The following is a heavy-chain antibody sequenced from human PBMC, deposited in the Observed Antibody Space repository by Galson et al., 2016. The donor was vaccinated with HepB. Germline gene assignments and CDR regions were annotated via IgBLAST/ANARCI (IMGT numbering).Heavy chain of an antibody. CDR2: ISGSGGST. Sequence: LRLSCAVSGITFRSYIMNWVRQAPGKGLEWVSVISGSGGSTDYADSVKGRSTISRDNAKNSLYLEMNSLRDEDTAVYYCARDDYFRLGYWGQGTLVTVSS. J-gene: IGHJ4*02. CDR1: GITFRSYI. V-gene: IGHV3-23*01. D-gene: IGHD3-16*01. CDR3: ARDDYFRLGY.